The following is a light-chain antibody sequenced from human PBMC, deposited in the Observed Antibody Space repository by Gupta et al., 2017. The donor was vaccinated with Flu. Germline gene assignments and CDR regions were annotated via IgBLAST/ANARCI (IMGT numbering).Light chain of an antibody. Sequence: QSALTQPASVSGSPGQSIAISCTGTNSDIGAYNYVSWYQQHPGKAPKLMIYEVSNRPSGVSTRFSGSKSGDTASMTISGLQAEDEADYYCGSYGAVGVVGGGTKVTVL. CDR2: EVS. CDR3: GSYGAVGV. J-gene: IGLJ2*01. CDR1: NSDIGAYNY. V-gene: IGLV2-14*01.